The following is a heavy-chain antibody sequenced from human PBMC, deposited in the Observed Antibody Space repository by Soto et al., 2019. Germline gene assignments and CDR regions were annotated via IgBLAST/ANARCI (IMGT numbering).Heavy chain of an antibody. CDR3: ARDWGSGYYKGYFDY. V-gene: IGHV3-33*08. D-gene: IGHD3-3*01. CDR2: IWYDGSNK. J-gene: IGHJ4*02. Sequence: GGSLRLSCAASGFTFSSYGMHWVRQAPGKGLEWVAVIWYDGSNKYYADSVKGRFTISRDNSKNTLYLQMNSLRAEDTAVYYCARDWGSGYYKGYFDYWGQGTLVTVSS. CDR1: GFTFSSYG.